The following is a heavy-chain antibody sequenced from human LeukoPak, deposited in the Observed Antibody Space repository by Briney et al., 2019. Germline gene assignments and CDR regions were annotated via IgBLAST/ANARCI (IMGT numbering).Heavy chain of an antibody. CDR3: ARGARVIYYGSGSDLDY. Sequence: AGGSLRLSCAASGFTFSSYGMNWVRQAPGKGLEWVSYISSSGSTIYYADSVKGRFTISRDNAKNSLYLQMNSLRAEDTAVYYCARGARVIYYGSGSDLDYWGQGTLVTVSS. CDR1: GFTFSSYG. J-gene: IGHJ4*02. D-gene: IGHD3-10*01. V-gene: IGHV3-48*03. CDR2: ISSSGSTI.